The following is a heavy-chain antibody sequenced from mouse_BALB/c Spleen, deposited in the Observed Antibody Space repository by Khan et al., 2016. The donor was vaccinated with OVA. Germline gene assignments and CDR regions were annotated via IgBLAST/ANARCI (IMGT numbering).Heavy chain of an antibody. CDR3: ARAGYGGFAY. J-gene: IGHJ3*01. Sequence: EVELVESGGGLVKPGGSLKLSCAASGFTFSDYYMYWVRQTPEKRLEWVATISDGGSYTYYPDSVKGRFTIYRDNAKNNLYLQMSSRKSEDTAMYYCARAGYGGFAYGGQGTLVTVSA. CDR1: GFTFSDYY. V-gene: IGHV5-4*02. D-gene: IGHD1-1*02. CDR2: ISDGGSYT.